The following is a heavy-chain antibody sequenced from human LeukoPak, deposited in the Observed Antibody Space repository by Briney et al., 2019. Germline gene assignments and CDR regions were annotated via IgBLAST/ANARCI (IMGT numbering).Heavy chain of an antibody. CDR3: PNQLEGPCSAP. D-gene: IGHD2-2*01. CDR1: GYSFTSNW. Sequence: GESLKISCKGSGYSFTSNWISWVRQMPGKGLEWMGRIDPSDSYTNYSPSFQGHVTISADKSISTAYLQWSSLKASDTTMYYCPNQLEGPCSAPWGKGTLSPSPQ. V-gene: IGHV5-10-1*01. CDR2: IDPSDSYT. J-gene: IGHJ5*02.